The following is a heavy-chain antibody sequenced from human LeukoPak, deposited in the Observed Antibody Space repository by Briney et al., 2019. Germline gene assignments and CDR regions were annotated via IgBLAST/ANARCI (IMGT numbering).Heavy chain of an antibody. D-gene: IGHD1/OR15-1a*01. J-gene: IGHJ4*02. Sequence: SETLSLTCTVSGDSITTYYWSWIRQPPGKRLEWIGYISYSGSTNYNPSLKSRVNMSVDMSKNQFSLKLSSVTAADTAVYYCARGGEHPPPYYWGQGTLVTVSS. CDR1: GDSITTYY. CDR3: ARGGEHPPPYY. V-gene: IGHV4-59*01. CDR2: ISYSGST.